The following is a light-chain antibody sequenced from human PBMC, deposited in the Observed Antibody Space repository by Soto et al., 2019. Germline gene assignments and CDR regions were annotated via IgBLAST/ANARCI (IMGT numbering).Light chain of an antibody. CDR2: GAS. J-gene: IGKJ1*01. V-gene: IGKV3-15*01. CDR3: QQYHICPPWT. Sequence: EIVMTQSPDTLSVSPGEGATLSCRVSQSIRSNLAWYQQRPGQAPRLLMYGASTRADGIPARFTGSGSGTEFTLTISSLQSEDFAVYYCQQYHICPPWTSGQGTKVELK. CDR1: QSIRSN.